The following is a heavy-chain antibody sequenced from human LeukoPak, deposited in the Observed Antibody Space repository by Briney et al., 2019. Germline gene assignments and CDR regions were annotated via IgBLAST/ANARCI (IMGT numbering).Heavy chain of an antibody. CDR2: IYPGDSDT. D-gene: IGHD3-10*01. CDR1: GYSFTSYW. J-gene: IGHJ3*02. V-gene: IGHV5-51*01. CDR3: ARMYYGSGSYYNVPPGAFDI. Sequence: GESLKISCKGSGYSFTSYWIGWVRQMPGKGLEWMGIIYPGDSDTRYSPSFQGQVTISADKPISTAYLQWSSLKASDTAMYYCARMYYGSGSYYNVPPGAFDIWGQGTMVTVSS.